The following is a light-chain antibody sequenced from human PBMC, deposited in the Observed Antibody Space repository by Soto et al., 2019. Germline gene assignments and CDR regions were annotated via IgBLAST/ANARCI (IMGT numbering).Light chain of an antibody. CDR3: QDSSTSPWP. V-gene: IGKV3-20*01. J-gene: IGKJ1*01. CDR1: QSVTSTS. Sequence: TQSPGTLSLSPGERATLSCRAVQSVTSTSMAWYQQKPGQAPRLLIYATSFRATGIPDRFRGSGSGTDFTLTISSLEPEDSAVYYCQDSSTSPWPFGQGNKVEIK. CDR2: ATS.